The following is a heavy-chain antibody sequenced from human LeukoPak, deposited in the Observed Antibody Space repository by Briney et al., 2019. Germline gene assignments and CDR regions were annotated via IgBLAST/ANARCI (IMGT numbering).Heavy chain of an antibody. Sequence: ASVKVSCKVSGYTLTELSMHWVRQAPGQGLEWMGWINPNSGGTNYAQKFQGRVTMTRDTSISTAYMELSRLRSDDTAVYYCARALYGSGRQRGLDPWGQGTLVTVSS. CDR1: GYTLTELS. J-gene: IGHJ5*02. CDR2: INPNSGGT. CDR3: ARALYGSGRQRGLDP. D-gene: IGHD3-10*01. V-gene: IGHV1-2*02.